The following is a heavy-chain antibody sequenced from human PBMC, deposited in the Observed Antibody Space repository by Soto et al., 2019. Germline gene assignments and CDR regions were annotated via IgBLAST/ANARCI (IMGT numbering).Heavy chain of an antibody. CDR1: GFTFSSYA. D-gene: IGHD2-15*01. V-gene: IGHV3-23*01. CDR2: ISGSGGST. Sequence: EVQLLESGGGLVQPGGSLRLSCAASGFTFSSYAMSWVRQAPGQGMEWVAAISGSGGSTYYADSVKGRFTISRENSKNTLYLQMNSLRAEDAAVYYCAKDLVGSNADHYDYWGQGTLVTVSS. J-gene: IGHJ4*02. CDR3: AKDLVGSNADHYDY.